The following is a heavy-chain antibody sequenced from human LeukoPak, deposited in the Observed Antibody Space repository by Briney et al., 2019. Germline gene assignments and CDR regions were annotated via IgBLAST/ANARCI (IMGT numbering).Heavy chain of an antibody. Sequence: GGSLRLSCAASGFTFNNYAMSWLRQAPGKGLEWVAAISGNGGRTYYTDSVKGRFTISRDNPKNTLYLLMNSLSAEDTALYYCAKEQTSSGYFDYWGQGTLVTVSS. D-gene: IGHD3-10*01. CDR2: ISGNGGRT. CDR3: AKEQTSSGYFDY. CDR1: GFTFNNYA. V-gene: IGHV3-23*01. J-gene: IGHJ4*02.